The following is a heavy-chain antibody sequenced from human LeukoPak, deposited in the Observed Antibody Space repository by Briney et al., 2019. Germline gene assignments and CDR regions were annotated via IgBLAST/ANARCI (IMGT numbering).Heavy chain of an antibody. Sequence: SSETLSLTCAVSGGSISSSNWWSWVRQPPGKGLEWIGEIYHSGSTNYNPSLKSRVTISVDKSKNQFSLKLSSVTAADTAVYYCAREGKPEYSSSSYAFDIWGQGTMVTVSS. CDR1: GGSISSSNW. V-gene: IGHV4-4*02. J-gene: IGHJ3*02. CDR2: IYHSGST. D-gene: IGHD6-6*01. CDR3: AREGKPEYSSSSYAFDI.